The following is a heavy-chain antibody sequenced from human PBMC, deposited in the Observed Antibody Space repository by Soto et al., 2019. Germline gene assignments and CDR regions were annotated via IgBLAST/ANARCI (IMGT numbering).Heavy chain of an antibody. CDR3: ASMVRVYGMDV. CDR1: GYTFTGYH. V-gene: IGHV1-2*04. Sequence: XVKVSCKASGYTFTGYHIHXVRQAPGQGLEWMGWINPNSGGINYAQKFQGWVTMTRDTSISTAFMELSRLSSDDTAVYYCASMVRVYGMDVWGQGTTVTVSS. D-gene: IGHD3-10*01. CDR2: INPNSGGI. J-gene: IGHJ6*02.